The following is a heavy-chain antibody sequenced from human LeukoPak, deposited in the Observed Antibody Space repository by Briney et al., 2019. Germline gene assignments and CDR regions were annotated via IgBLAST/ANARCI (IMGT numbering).Heavy chain of an antibody. J-gene: IGHJ4*02. CDR1: GFTVITND. CDR3: ARGVEPLAANTLAY. D-gene: IGHD2-15*01. CDR2: LYSDGNT. V-gene: IGHV3-53*01. Sequence: PGGSLRLFCAASGFTVITNDMPWVRQAPGKGLEWVSVLYSDGNTKYADSVQGRFTISRDNSKNTLYLEMNSLSPDDTAVYHCARGVEPLAANTLAYWGQGTLVTVSS.